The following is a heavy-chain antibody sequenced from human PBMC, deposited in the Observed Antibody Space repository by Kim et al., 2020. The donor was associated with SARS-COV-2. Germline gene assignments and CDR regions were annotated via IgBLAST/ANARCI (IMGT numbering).Heavy chain of an antibody. D-gene: IGHD3-10*01. Sequence: LKSRVTISVDTSKNQFSLKLSSVTAADTAVYYCARGRPEYYYGSGSSFDYWGQGTLVTVSS. CDR3: ARGRPEYYYGSGSSFDY. J-gene: IGHJ4*02. V-gene: IGHV4-34*01.